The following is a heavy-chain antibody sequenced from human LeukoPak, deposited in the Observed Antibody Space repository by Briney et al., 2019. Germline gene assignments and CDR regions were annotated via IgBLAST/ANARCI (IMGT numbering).Heavy chain of an antibody. CDR2: IKKDGSEK. D-gene: IGHD3-10*01. CDR1: GFTFSSYW. Sequence: GGSLRLSCAASGFTFSSYWMSWVRQAPGKGLEWVANIKKDGSEKYYVDSVKGRFTISRDNAKTSLYLQMNSLKTEDTAVYYCTGSFGELTFFDQWGQGTLVTVSS. CDR3: TGSFGELTFFDQ. V-gene: IGHV3-7*03. J-gene: IGHJ4*02.